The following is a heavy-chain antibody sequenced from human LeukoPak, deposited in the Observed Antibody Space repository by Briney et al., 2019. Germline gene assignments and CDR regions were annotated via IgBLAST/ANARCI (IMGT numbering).Heavy chain of an antibody. CDR1: GGSISSYY. V-gene: IGHV4-59*01. CDR3: ARDSSRDNYYYYYGMDV. CDR2: IYYSGST. D-gene: IGHD6-13*01. J-gene: IGHJ6*02. Sequence: SETLSLTCTVSGGSISSYYWSWIRQPPGKGLEWIGYIYYSGSTNYNPSLKSRVTISVDTSKNQFSLKLSSVTAADTAVYYCARDSSRDNYYYYYGMDVWGQGTTVTVPS.